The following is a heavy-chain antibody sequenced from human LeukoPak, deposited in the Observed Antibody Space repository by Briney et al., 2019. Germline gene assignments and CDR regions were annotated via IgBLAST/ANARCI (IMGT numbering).Heavy chain of an antibody. V-gene: IGHV3-7*03. CDR1: GFTFSSYW. CDR2: IKQDGSEK. CDR3: ATRGDILTGYPYYFDY. Sequence: PGGSLRLSCAASGFTFSSYWMSWVRQAPGKGLEWVANIKQDGSEKYYVDSVKGRFTISRDNAKNSLYLQMNSLRAEDTAVYYCATRGDILTGYPYYFDYWGQGTLVTASS. D-gene: IGHD3-9*01. J-gene: IGHJ4*02.